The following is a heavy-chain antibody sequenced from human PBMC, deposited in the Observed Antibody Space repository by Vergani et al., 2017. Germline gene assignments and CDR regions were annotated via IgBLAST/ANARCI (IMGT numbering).Heavy chain of an antibody. Sequence: QVKLQESVPGLLKPSQTLSLTCTVSGESIRSGSHYWSWNRQLAGKWPEWIGHIHTGGSTDLNPSFKSRVSISVDTSKGQSSLKLNSVTVADTAGCYCTRSRPYCTSGSCPASWGQGTLVTDSS. CDR1: GESIRSGSHY. J-gene: IGHJ4*02. V-gene: IGHV4-61*02. CDR3: TRSRPYCTSGSCPAS. CDR2: IHTGGST. D-gene: IGHD2-15*01.